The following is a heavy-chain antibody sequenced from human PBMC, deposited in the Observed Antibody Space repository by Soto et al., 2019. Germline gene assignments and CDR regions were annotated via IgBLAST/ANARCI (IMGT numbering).Heavy chain of an antibody. Sequence: GSLRLSCAVSGFTFSSYSMNWVRQAPGKGLEWVSYISSSSSTIYYADSVKGRFTISRDNAKNSLYLQMNSLRAEDTAVYYCARDSMTGLNWFDPWGQGTLVTVSS. D-gene: IGHD3-9*01. J-gene: IGHJ5*02. CDR2: ISSSSSTI. V-gene: IGHV3-48*01. CDR1: GFTFSSYS. CDR3: ARDSMTGLNWFDP.